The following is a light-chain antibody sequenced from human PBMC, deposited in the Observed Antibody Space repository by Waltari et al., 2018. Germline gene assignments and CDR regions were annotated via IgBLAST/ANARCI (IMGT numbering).Light chain of an antibody. CDR1: QSVNSN. CDR2: DAS. Sequence: EIVMTQSPATLSVSPGERATLSCRASQSVNSNLVWYQQKPGQAPRLLIYDASTRAAGIPARFSGSGSGTGFTLTVSSLQSEDFALYYCQHYNNWPWTFGQGTTVEIK. J-gene: IGKJ1*01. V-gene: IGKV3-15*01. CDR3: QHYNNWPWT.